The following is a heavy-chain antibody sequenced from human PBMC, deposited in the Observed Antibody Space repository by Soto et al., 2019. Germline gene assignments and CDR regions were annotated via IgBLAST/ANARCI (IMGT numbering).Heavy chain of an antibody. Sequence: QVQLQESGPGLVKPSETLSLTCTVSGGSISGYFWNWIRQPPGKGLEWIGYFYYGGSTNYIPSLKSRVAISVDTSKNQFSLKLTSVTAADTAVYYCVRDLDGLDSWGQGALVTVSS. J-gene: IGHJ4*02. CDR3: VRDLDGLDS. V-gene: IGHV4-59*01. CDR2: FYYGGST. CDR1: GGSISGYF.